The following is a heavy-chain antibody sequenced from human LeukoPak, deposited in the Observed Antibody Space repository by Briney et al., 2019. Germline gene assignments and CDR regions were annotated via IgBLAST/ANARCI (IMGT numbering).Heavy chain of an antibody. CDR2: IYSGGDT. Sequence: GGSLRLSCAASGFTVSSSYMSWVRQAPGKGLESVSVIYSGGDTFYTDSVKGRFTISRDNSRNTLYLQMNSLRVEDTALYYCARGVGARLVFYSWGQGTRVTVSS. J-gene: IGHJ4*02. CDR3: ARGVGARLVFYS. D-gene: IGHD3-9*01. V-gene: IGHV3-53*01. CDR1: GFTVSSSY.